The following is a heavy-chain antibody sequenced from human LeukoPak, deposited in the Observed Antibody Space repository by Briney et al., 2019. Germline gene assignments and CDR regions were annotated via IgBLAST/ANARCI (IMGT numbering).Heavy chain of an antibody. J-gene: IGHJ4*02. V-gene: IGHV4-38-2*01. Sequence: GSLRLSCAASGYSISSGYYWGWIRQPPGKGLEWIGSIYHSGSTYYNPSLKSRVTISVDTSKNQFSLKLSSVTAADTAVYYCARQLNYDSSGYYYWGQGTLVTVSS. CDR1: GYSISSGYY. CDR2: IYHSGST. CDR3: ARQLNYDSSGYYY. D-gene: IGHD3-22*01.